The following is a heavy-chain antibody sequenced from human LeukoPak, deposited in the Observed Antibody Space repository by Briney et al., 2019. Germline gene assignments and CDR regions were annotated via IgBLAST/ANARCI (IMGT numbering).Heavy chain of an antibody. CDR3: ARGIYDILTGYYYFDY. D-gene: IGHD3-9*01. Sequence: SETLSLTCAVYGGSFSSYYWSWIRQPPGKGLEWIGYIYYSGSTNYNPSLKSRVTISVDTSKNQFSLKLSSVTAADTAVYYCARGIYDILTGYYYFDYWGQGTLVTVSS. V-gene: IGHV4-59*01. CDR1: GGSFSSYY. CDR2: IYYSGST. J-gene: IGHJ4*02.